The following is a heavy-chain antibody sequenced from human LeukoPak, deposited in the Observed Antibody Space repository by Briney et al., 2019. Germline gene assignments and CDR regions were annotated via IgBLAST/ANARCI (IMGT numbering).Heavy chain of an antibody. V-gene: IGHV3-53*04. Sequence: PGGSLRLSCAASGFTVSSNYMSGVRQAAGKGLEWVSVIYSGGSTYYADSVKGRFTSSRHISQNTLYLQMNSLRAEDTAVYYCARVRLGSGWSLFDFWGQGTLVTVSS. D-gene: IGHD6-19*01. CDR3: ARVRLGSGWSLFDF. CDR2: IYSGGST. CDR1: GFTVSSNY. J-gene: IGHJ4*02.